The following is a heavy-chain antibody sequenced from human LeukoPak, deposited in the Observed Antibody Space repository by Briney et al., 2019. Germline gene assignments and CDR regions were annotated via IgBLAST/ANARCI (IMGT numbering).Heavy chain of an antibody. CDR1: GYTFTSYA. D-gene: IGHD1-26*01. CDR3: ARDSGSGSNDY. V-gene: IGHV1-3*01. Sequence: GASVKVSCKASGYTFTSYAIHWVRQAPGQRLEWMGWISAGNSNTKYSQNFQGRVTFISNTSATTAFMELSSLRSEDAAVYYCARDSGSGSNDYWGQGTLVTVSS. J-gene: IGHJ4*02. CDR2: ISAGNSNT.